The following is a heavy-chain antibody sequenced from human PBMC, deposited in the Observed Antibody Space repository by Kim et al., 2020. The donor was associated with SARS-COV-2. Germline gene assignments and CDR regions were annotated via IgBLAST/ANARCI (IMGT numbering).Heavy chain of an antibody. V-gene: IGHV3-30*03. CDR3: ARIGWELPSIG. D-gene: IGHD1-26*01. CDR2: ISYDGSNK. Sequence: GGSLRLSCAASGFTFSSYGMHWVRQAPGKGLEWVAVISYDGSNKYYADSVKGRFTISRDNSKNTLYLQMNSLRAEDTAVYYCARIGWELPSIGWGQGTLVTVSS. CDR1: GFTFSSYG. J-gene: IGHJ4*02.